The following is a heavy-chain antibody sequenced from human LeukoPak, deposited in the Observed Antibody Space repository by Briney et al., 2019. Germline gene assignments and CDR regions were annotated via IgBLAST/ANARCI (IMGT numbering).Heavy chain of an antibody. Sequence: SETLSLTCTVSGGSISGSRSCWGWIRQPPGKGLEWIGSVFHSGTTYYNPSLKSRLTISVDTSKNQFSLKLSSVTAADTAVYYCARRDYSGDNPVLDYWGQGTLVTVSS. D-gene: IGHD4-23*01. J-gene: IGHJ4*02. V-gene: IGHV4-39*01. CDR2: VFHSGTT. CDR3: ARRDYSGDNPVLDY. CDR1: GGSISGSRSC.